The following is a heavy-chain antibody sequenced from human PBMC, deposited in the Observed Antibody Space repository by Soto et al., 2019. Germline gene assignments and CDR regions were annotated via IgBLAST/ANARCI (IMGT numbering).Heavy chain of an antibody. Sequence: QMQLVQSGPEVKKPGTSVKVSCKASGFTFTSSSVQWVRQARGQRLEWIGWITVGTGNTNYAQKFQERVTITRDMSTSTAYMELSNLRSEDTVVYYCAAGDSSGYYGGWGQGTPVTVSS. CDR3: AAGDSSGYYGG. D-gene: IGHD3-22*01. CDR1: GFTFTSSS. J-gene: IGHJ4*02. CDR2: ITVGTGNT. V-gene: IGHV1-58*01.